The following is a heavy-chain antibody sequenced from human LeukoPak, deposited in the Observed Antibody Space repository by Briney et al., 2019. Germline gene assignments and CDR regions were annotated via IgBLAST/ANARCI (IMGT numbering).Heavy chain of an antibody. Sequence: GGSLRLSCAASGFTFSSFWMSWVRQAPGKGLEWVANTKPDGTEKNYVDSVKGRFTISRDNAKNSLYLQMNSLRAEDTAVYYCARDEVAVPGGFYWGQGTPVTVSS. D-gene: IGHD2-8*02. J-gene: IGHJ4*02. CDR2: TKPDGTEK. CDR1: GFTFSSFW. CDR3: ARDEVAVPGGFY. V-gene: IGHV3-7*01.